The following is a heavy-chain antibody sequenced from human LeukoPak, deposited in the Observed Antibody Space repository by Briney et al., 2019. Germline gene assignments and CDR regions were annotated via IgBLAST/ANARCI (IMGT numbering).Heavy chain of an antibody. CDR2: IYYSGST. V-gene: IGHV4-59*01. CDR3: ASGHDYGDYNYFDN. Sequence: PSETLSLTCAVSGGSISSYYWSWIRQPPGKGLEWIGYIYYSGSTNYNPSLKRRVTISVDTSKNQFSLKLSSVTAADTAVYSCASGHDYGDYNYFDNWGQGNLVTVSS. D-gene: IGHD4-17*01. J-gene: IGHJ4*02. CDR1: GGSISSYY.